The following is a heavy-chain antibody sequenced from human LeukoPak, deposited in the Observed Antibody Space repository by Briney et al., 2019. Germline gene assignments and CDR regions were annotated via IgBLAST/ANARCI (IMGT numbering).Heavy chain of an antibody. Sequence: GASVKVSCKASGYTFTSYGISWVRQAPGQGLEWMGLISAYSGNTNFAQKLQGRVTMTTDTSTSTAYMELRSLRSDDTAVYFCARGADTGSYGSLVYFDYWGQGTLVTDSS. J-gene: IGHJ4*02. CDR2: ISAYSGNT. V-gene: IGHV1-18*01. CDR1: GYTFTSYG. CDR3: ARGADTGSYGSLVYFDY. D-gene: IGHD3-16*01.